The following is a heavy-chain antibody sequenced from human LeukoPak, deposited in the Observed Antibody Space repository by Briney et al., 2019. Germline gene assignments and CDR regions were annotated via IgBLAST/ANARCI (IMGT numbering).Heavy chain of an antibody. J-gene: IGHJ4*02. D-gene: IGHD4-23*01. Sequence: TGGSLRLSCAASGFTFSNYAMSWVRQAPGKGLECVSYISYSSSPIYYADSVKGRFTISRDNTKNSLYLQMNSLRAEDTAVYYCARAVGNHFDYWGQGTLVTVSS. V-gene: IGHV3-48*01. CDR3: ARAVGNHFDY. CDR1: GFTFSNYA. CDR2: ISYSSSPI.